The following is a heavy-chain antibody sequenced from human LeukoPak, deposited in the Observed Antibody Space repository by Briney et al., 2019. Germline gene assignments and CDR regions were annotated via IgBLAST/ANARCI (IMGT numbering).Heavy chain of an antibody. CDR2: INTNTGNP. V-gene: IGHV7-4-1*02. D-gene: IGHD6-13*01. CDR1: GYTFTTYP. CDR3: ARPKQQLEPGGDY. Sequence: ASVKVSCKASGYTFTTYPINWVRRAPGQGLEWMGWINTNTGNPTYAQGFTGRFVFSLDTSVSTAYLQISSLKAEDTAVYYCARPKQQLEPGGDYWGQGTLVTVSS. J-gene: IGHJ4*02.